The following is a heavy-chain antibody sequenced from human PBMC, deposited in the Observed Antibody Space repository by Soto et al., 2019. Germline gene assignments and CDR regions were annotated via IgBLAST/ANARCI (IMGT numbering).Heavy chain of an antibody. CDR1: GFSFSSYW. V-gene: IGHV3-74*01. CDR2: INTDGSST. D-gene: IGHD3-9*01. CDR3: ARSPGGYYID. Sequence: EVQLVESGGGLVQPGGSLRLSCADSGFSFSSYWMHWVRQGPGKGLVWVSRINTDGSSTNYAASVKGRFTTSRDTAKNTVYLHMNSLRAEDTAVYYCARSPGGYYIDWGQGTMVTVSS. J-gene: IGHJ3*01.